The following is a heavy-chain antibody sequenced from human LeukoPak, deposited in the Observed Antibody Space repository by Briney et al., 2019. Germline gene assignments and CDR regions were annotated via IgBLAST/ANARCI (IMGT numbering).Heavy chain of an antibody. CDR1: GYTFTSYY. Sequence: ASVKVSCKASGYTFTSYYMHWVRQAPGQGLEWMGIINPSGGSTSYAQKFQGRVTMTRDTSTSTVYMELSSLRSEDTAVYYCERDHEYYYGSGSYYPGGCDYWGQGTLVTVSS. V-gene: IGHV1-46*01. CDR2: INPSGGST. CDR3: ERDHEYYYGSGSYYPGGCDY. D-gene: IGHD3-10*01. J-gene: IGHJ4*02.